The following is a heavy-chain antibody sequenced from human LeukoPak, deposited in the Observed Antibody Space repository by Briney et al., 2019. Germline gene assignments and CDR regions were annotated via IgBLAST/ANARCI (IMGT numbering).Heavy chain of an antibody. CDR3: ARCRTMQHDSSGYYLDY. Sequence: AGGSLRLSCAASGFTFSDYYMSWIRQAPGKGLEWVSYISSSGSTIYYADSVKGRFTISRDNAKNSLYLQMNSLRAEDTAVYYCARCRTMQHDSSGYYLDYWGQGTLVTVSS. V-gene: IGHV3-11*01. D-gene: IGHD3-22*01. CDR2: ISSSGSTI. J-gene: IGHJ4*02. CDR1: GFTFSDYY.